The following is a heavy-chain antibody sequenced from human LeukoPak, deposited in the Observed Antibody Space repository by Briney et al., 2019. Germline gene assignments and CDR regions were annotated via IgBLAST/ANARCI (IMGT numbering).Heavy chain of an antibody. Sequence: SETLSLTCAVYGGSFSGYYWSWIRQPPGKGLEWIGEINHSGSTNYNPSLKSRVTISVDTSKNQFSLKLSSVTAADTAVYYCARRPVYNWNYGAFDIWGQGTMVTVSS. V-gene: IGHV4-34*01. CDR2: INHSGST. J-gene: IGHJ3*02. CDR3: ARRPVYNWNYGAFDI. CDR1: GGSFSGYY. D-gene: IGHD1-7*01.